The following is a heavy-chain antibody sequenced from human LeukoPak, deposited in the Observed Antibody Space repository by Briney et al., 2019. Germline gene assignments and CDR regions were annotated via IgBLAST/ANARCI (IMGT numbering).Heavy chain of an antibody. CDR2: ISSSTSYI. J-gene: IGHJ4*02. Sequence: GGSLRLSCAASGFTFTTYSINWVRQTPGKGLEWVSSISSSTSYIYYADSVKGRFTISRDNAKNSVYLQMNSLRAEDTAVYYCARDREYCRGGSCYVSFDYWGQGTLVTVSS. CDR3: ARDREYCRGGSCYVSFDY. CDR1: GFTFTTYS. D-gene: IGHD2-15*01. V-gene: IGHV3-21*01.